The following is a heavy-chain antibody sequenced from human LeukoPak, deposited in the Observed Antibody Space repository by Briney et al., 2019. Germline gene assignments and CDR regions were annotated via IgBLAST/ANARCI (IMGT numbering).Heavy chain of an antibody. CDR3: ATPSPEYYHGVDV. CDR2: IYCGEIT. V-gene: IGHV4-59*01. CDR1: LDSLCSNY. Sequence: SETLSLTCTVSLDSLCSNYLSWIRDPPGKGREGIDYIYCGEITNYNTSLKSRVNISLDTSKNQLSLSLTSVTAADTAIYYCATPSPEYYHGVDVWGQGTTVTVSS. J-gene: IGHJ6*02.